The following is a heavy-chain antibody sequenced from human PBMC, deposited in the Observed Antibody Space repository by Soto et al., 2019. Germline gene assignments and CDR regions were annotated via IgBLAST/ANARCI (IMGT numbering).Heavy chain of an antibody. CDR2: INPNSGGT. CDR1: GYTFTGYY. J-gene: IGHJ4*02. V-gene: IGHV1-2*04. Sequence: ASVKVSCKASGYTFTGYYMHWVRQAPGQGLEWMGWINPNSGGTIYAQKFQGWVTMTRDTSISTAYMELSRLRSEDTAVYYCATEGMIFGVAHENLIDYWGQGTLVTVSS. D-gene: IGHD3-3*01. CDR3: ATEGMIFGVAHENLIDY.